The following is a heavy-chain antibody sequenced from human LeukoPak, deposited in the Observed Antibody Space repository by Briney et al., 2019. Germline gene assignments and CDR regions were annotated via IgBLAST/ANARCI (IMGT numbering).Heavy chain of an antibody. CDR2: ISSSGSTI. J-gene: IGHJ4*02. CDR3: ARVGYSGYDWEFDY. D-gene: IGHD5-12*01. CDR1: GFTFSDYY. V-gene: IGHV3-11*04. Sequence: KTGGSLRLSCAASGFTFSDYYMSWIRQAPGKGLEWVSYISSSGSTIYYADSVKGRFTISRDNAKNSLYLQMNSLRAEDTAVYYCARVGYSGYDWEFDYWGQGTLVTVSS.